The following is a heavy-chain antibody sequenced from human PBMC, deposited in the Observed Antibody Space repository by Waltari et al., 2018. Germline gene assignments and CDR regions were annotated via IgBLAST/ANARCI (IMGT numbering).Heavy chain of an antibody. J-gene: IGHJ4*02. Sequence: VQLQESGPGLVKPSATLSLTCTVSGGSITSYYWHWLRQPAGKGLEWIGRIYPSGSTIYNPALRSRGTVSVDTSKNQISLKLSSVTAADTAVYVCASDDDYGSGTTCHRQDYWGQGTRVTVSS. CDR2: IYPSGST. CDR1: GGSITSYY. V-gene: IGHV4-4*07. CDR3: ASDDDYGSGTTCHRQDY. D-gene: IGHD2-15*01.